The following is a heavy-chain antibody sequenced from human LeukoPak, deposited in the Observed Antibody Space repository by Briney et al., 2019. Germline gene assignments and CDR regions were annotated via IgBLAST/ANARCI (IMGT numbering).Heavy chain of an antibody. CDR3: AKNTIIGVGGGYGAFDF. D-gene: IGHD3-3*01. CDR1: GYSFTDYH. J-gene: IGHJ3*01. Sequence: ASVKVSCKASGYSFTDYHMHWVRQAPGQGLEWMGWINLNSGGTNLAHKFRGRVTMTRDTSISTAYMELSSLTPDDTAVFYCAKNTIIGVGGGYGAFDFWGQGTVVTVS. V-gene: IGHV1-2*02. CDR2: INLNSGGT.